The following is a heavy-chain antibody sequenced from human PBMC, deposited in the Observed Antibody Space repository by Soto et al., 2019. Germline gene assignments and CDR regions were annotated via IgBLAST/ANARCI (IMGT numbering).Heavy chain of an antibody. CDR2: IKSKTDGGTT. CDR3: TTKPNNRVGATTDY. J-gene: IGHJ4*02. CDR1: GFTFSNAW. V-gene: IGHV3-15*01. D-gene: IGHD1-26*01. Sequence: GGSLRLSCAASGFTFSNAWMSWVRQAPGKGLEWVGRIKSKTDGGTTDYAAPVKGRFTISRDDSKNTLYLQMNSLKTEDTAVYYCTTKPNNRVGATTDYWGQGTLVTVSS.